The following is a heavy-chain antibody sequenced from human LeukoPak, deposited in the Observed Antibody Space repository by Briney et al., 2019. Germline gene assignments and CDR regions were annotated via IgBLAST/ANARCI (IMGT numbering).Heavy chain of an antibody. Sequence: GGSLRLSCAASGFTFSSYAMSWVRQAPGKGLEWVSAISGSGGSTYYADSVKGRFTISRDNSKNTLYLQMNSLRAEDTAVYYCAKERESNYYDILTGYFGSYGMDVWGQGTTVTVSS. D-gene: IGHD3-9*01. V-gene: IGHV3-23*01. CDR3: AKERESNYYDILTGYFGSYGMDV. J-gene: IGHJ6*02. CDR2: ISGSGGST. CDR1: GFTFSSYA.